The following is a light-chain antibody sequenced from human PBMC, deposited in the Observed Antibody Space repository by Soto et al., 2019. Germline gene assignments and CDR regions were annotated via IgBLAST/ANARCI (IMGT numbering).Light chain of an antibody. CDR3: SSYTTNSAPWV. V-gene: IGLV2-14*01. J-gene: IGLJ3*02. CDR1: SSDVGGYDY. CDR2: AVS. Sequence: QSALTQPASVSGSPGKSITISCTGTSSDVGGYDYVSWYQQEPGRAPKLMIYAVSNRPPGVSDRFSGSKSGNTASLTISGLQAEDEAHYYCSSYTTNSAPWVFGGGTKLTVL.